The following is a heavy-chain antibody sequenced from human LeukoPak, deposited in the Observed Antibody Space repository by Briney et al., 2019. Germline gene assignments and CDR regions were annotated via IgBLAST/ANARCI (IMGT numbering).Heavy chain of an antibody. D-gene: IGHD6-13*01. CDR3: AKVLAAAGTFDY. CDR2: IWYDGSNK. V-gene: IGHV3-33*06. CDR1: GFTFSSYG. J-gene: IGHJ4*02. Sequence: SGRSLRLSCAASGFTFSSYGMHWVRQAPGKGLEWVAVIWYDGSNKYYADSVKGRFTISRDNSKNTLYLQMNSLRAEDTAVYYCAKVLAAAGTFDYWGQGTLVTVSS.